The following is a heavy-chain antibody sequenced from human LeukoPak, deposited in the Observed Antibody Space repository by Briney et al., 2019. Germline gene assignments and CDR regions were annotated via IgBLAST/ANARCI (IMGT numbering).Heavy chain of an antibody. V-gene: IGHV4-30-2*01. CDR2: IFHTGST. D-gene: IGHD3-22*01. J-gene: IGHJ4*02. CDR1: GGSIDSGIYS. Sequence: SQTLSLTCSVSGGSIDSGIYSCSWIRQPPGKGLEWIGYIFHTGSTSYNPSRKGRVPISVDRSKNQFSLKLSSVTAADTAMYYCVRDGDYYDSGGYGNIWGQGTLVTVSS. CDR3: VRDGDYYDSGGYGNI.